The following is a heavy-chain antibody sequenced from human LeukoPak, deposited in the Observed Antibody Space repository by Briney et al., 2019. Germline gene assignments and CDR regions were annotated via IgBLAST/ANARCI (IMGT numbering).Heavy chain of an antibody. CDR3: ARKDFSSGSFSY. V-gene: IGHV3-11*04. D-gene: IGHD3-22*01. CDR1: GFPFTRFY. CDR2: IGLSGSPL. J-gene: IGHJ4*02. Sequence: PGGSLRLSCAVSGFPFTRFYMSWIPQAPGKGLEWISYIGLSGSPLDYPDSVRGRFTISSDNAKNSLYLDMNSLRAEDTAVYYCARKDFSSGSFSYWGQGTLVTVSS.